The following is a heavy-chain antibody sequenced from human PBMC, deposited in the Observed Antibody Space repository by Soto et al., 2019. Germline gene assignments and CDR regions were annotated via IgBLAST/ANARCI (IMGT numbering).Heavy chain of an antibody. CDR2: IYDSGTT. CDR1: GGSISSSSYY. D-gene: IGHD4-17*01. CDR3: AEGLTSEKVDS. V-gene: IGHV4-30-4*08. J-gene: IGHJ4*02. Sequence: SETLSLTCTVSGGSISSSSYYWGWIRQPPGKGLEWIGHIYDSGTTYSTPSLESRVTISVDTSQNPFSLKLNSVTAADTAIYYCAEGLTSEKVDSWGQGTLVTVS.